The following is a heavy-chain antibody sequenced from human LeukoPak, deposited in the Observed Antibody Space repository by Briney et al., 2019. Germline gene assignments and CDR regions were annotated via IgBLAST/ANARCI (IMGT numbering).Heavy chain of an antibody. Sequence: ASVKVSCKASGYTFTSYDINWVQQATGQGLEWMGWMNPNSGNTGYAQKFQGRVTMTRNTSISTAYMELSSLRSEDTAVYYCARGYGERYYYGMDVWGQGTTVTVSS. CDR2: MNPNSGNT. D-gene: IGHD4-17*01. CDR1: GYTFTSYD. CDR3: ARGYGERYYYGMDV. J-gene: IGHJ6*02. V-gene: IGHV1-8*01.